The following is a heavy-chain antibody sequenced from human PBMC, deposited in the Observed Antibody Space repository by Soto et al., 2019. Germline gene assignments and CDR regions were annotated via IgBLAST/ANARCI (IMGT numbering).Heavy chain of an antibody. V-gene: IGHV3-53*01. CDR1: GFTVSSNY. J-gene: IGHJ4*02. CDR2: IYSGGST. CDR3: ARGRALAGSLDY. Sequence: PGGSLRLSCAAAGFTVSSNYMSWVRQAPGKGLEWVSVIYSGGSTYYADSVKGRFTISRDNSKNTLYLQMNSLRAEDTAVCYCARGRALAGSLDYWGQGTLVTVSS.